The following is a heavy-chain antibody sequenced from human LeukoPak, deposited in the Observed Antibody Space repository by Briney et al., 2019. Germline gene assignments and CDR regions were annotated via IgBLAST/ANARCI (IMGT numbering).Heavy chain of an antibody. CDR1: GYTFTGYY. Sequence: ASVKVSCKASGYTFTGYYMHWVRQAPGQGLEWMGWINPNSGGTNYAQKFQGRVTMTRDTSISTAYMELSRLRSDDTAVYYCARWIVVVVAATDWFDPWGQGTLVTVSS. CDR2: INPNSGGT. J-gene: IGHJ5*02. V-gene: IGHV1-2*02. D-gene: IGHD2-15*01. CDR3: ARWIVVVVAATDWFDP.